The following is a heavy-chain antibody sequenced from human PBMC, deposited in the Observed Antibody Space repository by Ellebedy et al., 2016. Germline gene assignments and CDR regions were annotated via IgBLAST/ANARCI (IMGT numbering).Heavy chain of an antibody. CDR2: IYYSGST. Sequence: SETLSLTXTVSGGSISSYYWSWIRQPPGKGLEWIGYIYYSGSTNYNPSLKSRVTISVDTSKNQFSLKLSSVTAADTAVYYCARDNWNYGPFDYWGQGTLVTVSS. D-gene: IGHD1-7*01. J-gene: IGHJ4*02. CDR3: ARDNWNYGPFDY. V-gene: IGHV4-59*12. CDR1: GGSISSYY.